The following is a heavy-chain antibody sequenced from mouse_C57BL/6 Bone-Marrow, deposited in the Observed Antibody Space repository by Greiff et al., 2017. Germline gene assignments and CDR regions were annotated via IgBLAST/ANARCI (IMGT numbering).Heavy chain of an antibody. CDR3: SRFFDYDWFAY. CDR1: GYTFTSYG. D-gene: IGHD2-4*01. V-gene: IGHV1-81*01. J-gene: IGHJ3*01. Sequence: VQLQQSGAELVRPGASVKLSCKASGYTFTSYGISWVKQRTGQGLEWIGEIYPRSGNTYYNEKFKGKATLTANKSSSTAYMELRVLTSEDSAVYFCSRFFDYDWFAYWGQGTLVTVSA. CDR2: IYPRSGNT.